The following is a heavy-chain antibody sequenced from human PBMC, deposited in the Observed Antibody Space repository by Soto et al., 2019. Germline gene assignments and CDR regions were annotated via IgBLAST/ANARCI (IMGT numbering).Heavy chain of an antibody. Sequence: GGSLRLSCAASGFTFSSYAMSWVRQAPGKGLEWVSAISGSGGSTYYADSVKGRFTISRDNSKNTLYLQMNSLRAEDTAVYYCEKVALNSSWYAGVGYWGQGTLVTVSS. CDR1: GFTFSSYA. J-gene: IGHJ4*02. V-gene: IGHV3-23*01. CDR3: EKVALNSSWYAGVGY. CDR2: ISGSGGST. D-gene: IGHD6-13*01.